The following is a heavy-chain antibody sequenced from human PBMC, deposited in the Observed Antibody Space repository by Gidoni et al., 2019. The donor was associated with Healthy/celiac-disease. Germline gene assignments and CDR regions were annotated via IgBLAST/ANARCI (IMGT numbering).Heavy chain of an antibody. J-gene: IGHJ5*02. CDR2: ISGSGGST. CDR3: ASTNWFDP. V-gene: IGHV3-23*01. Sequence: EVQLLESGGGLVQPGGSLRISWAASGLTFSSYAMSWVRQAPGKGLEWVSAISGSGGSTYYADSVKGRFTISRDNSKNTLYLQMNSLRAEDTAVYYCASTNWFDPWGQGTLVTVSS. CDR1: GLTFSSYA.